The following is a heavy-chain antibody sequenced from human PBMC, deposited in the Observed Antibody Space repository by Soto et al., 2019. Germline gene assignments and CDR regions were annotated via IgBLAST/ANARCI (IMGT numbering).Heavy chain of an antibody. CDR3: ARGSGDYGMDV. CDR2: ISSSSSYI. J-gene: IGHJ6*02. D-gene: IGHD4-17*01. Sequence: EVQLVESGGGLVKPGGSLRLSCAASGFTFSSYSMNWVRQAPGKGLEWVSSISSSSSYIYYADSVKGRFTISRDNAKNSLYLQMNSLRAEDMAVYYCARGSGDYGMDVWGQGTTVTVSS. V-gene: IGHV3-21*01. CDR1: GFTFSSYS.